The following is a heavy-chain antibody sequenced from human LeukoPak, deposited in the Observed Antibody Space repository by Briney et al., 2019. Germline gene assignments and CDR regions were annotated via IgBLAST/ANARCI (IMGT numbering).Heavy chain of an antibody. CDR2: ISGDGGST. CDR1: GFTFDDYA. Sequence: PGGSLRLSCAASGFTFDDYAMYWVRQAPGKGLEWVSLISGDGGSTYYADSVKGRFTISRDSSKNSLYLQMNSLRTEDTALYYCAKEGLDDSSGYYRDYYYYYGMDVWGQGTTVTVSS. CDR3: AKEGLDDSSGYYRDYYYYYGMDV. D-gene: IGHD3-22*01. V-gene: IGHV3-43*02. J-gene: IGHJ6*02.